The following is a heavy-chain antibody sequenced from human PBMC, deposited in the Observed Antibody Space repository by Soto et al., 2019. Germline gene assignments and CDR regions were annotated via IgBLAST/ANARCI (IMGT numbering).Heavy chain of an antibody. Sequence: QVQLVESGGGVVQPGRSLRLSCAASGFTFSSYAMHWVRQAPGKGLEWVAVISYDGSNKYYADSVKGRFTISRDNSKNTLYLQMNSLRAEDTAVYYCARAGRYITGDRYSYGYSQDYFDYWGQGTLVTVSS. D-gene: IGHD5-18*01. V-gene: IGHV3-30-3*01. J-gene: IGHJ4*02. CDR2: ISYDGSNK. CDR3: ARAGRYITGDRYSYGYSQDYFDY. CDR1: GFTFSSYA.